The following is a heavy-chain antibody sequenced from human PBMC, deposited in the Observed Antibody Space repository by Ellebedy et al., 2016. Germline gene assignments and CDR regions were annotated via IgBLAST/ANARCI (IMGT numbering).Heavy chain of an antibody. J-gene: IGHJ3*02. V-gene: IGHV3-7*01. Sequence: GESLKISCAASGFTFSNYWMSWVRQAPGKGLEWVANIKQDGSEKCYVDSVKGRFTISRDNAKNSLYLQMNSLRAEDTAVYYCSRSNYGGTVGNPRDAFDIWGQGTLVTVSS. D-gene: IGHD4-23*01. CDR2: IKQDGSEK. CDR1: GFTFSNYW. CDR3: SRSNYGGTVGNPRDAFDI.